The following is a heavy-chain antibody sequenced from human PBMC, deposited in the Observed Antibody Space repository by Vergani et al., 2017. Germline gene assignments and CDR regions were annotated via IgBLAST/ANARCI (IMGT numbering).Heavy chain of an antibody. V-gene: IGHV4-39*07. CDR2: INHSGST. CDR1: GGSISSGSYY. Sequence: QVQLQESGPGLVKPSQTLSLTCTVSGGSISSGSYYWSWIRQPPGKGLEWIGEINHSGSTNYNPSLKSRVTISVDTSKNQFSLKLSSVTAADTAVYYCARGSEYYDFWSGYPRGLKYYYYYYGMDVWGQGTTVTVSS. J-gene: IGHJ6*02. D-gene: IGHD3-3*01. CDR3: ARGSEYYDFWSGYPRGLKYYYYYYGMDV.